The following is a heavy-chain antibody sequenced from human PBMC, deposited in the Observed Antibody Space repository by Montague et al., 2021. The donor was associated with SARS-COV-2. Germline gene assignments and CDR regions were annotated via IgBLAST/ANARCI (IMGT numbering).Heavy chain of an antibody. Sequence: SETLSLTCTVSGGSISSSNYYWGWIRQPPGKGLEWIGSIYYSGSTYYNPSLKSRVTIFVATSKNQFSLKLSAATAADTAVYSCASPTYYYDSSGSDAFDIWGQGTMVTVSS. D-gene: IGHD3-22*01. V-gene: IGHV4-39*01. CDR2: IYYSGST. CDR3: ASPTYYYDSSGSDAFDI. J-gene: IGHJ3*02. CDR1: GGSISSSNYY.